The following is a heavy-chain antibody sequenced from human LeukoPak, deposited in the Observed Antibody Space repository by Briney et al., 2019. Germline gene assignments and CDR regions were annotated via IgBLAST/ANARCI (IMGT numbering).Heavy chain of an antibody. J-gene: IGHJ6*03. CDR2: IYHSGST. CDR3: ARIMVRGIIMTPYYFMDV. CDR1: GYSISSGYY. V-gene: IGHV4-38-2*02. Sequence: SETLSLTCTVSGYSISSGYYWGWIRQPPGKGLEWIGSIYHSGSTYYNPSLKSRVTISVDTSKNQFSLKLSSVTAADTAVYYCARIMVRGIIMTPYYFMDVWGKGTTVTISS. D-gene: IGHD3-10*01.